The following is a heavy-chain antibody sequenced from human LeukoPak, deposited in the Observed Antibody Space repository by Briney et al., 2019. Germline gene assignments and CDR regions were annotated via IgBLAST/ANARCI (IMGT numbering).Heavy chain of an antibody. D-gene: IGHD6-19*01. CDR3: ASFPPSSGWCIDY. V-gene: IGHV3-53*01. Sequence: GGSLRLSCAASGFTVSSNYMSWVRQAPGKGLEWVSVINSGSRTYYADSVKGRFTISRDNSKNTLYLQMNSLRAEDTAVYYCASFPPSSGWCIDYWGQGTLVTVSS. CDR1: GFTVSSNY. CDR2: INSGSRT. J-gene: IGHJ4*02.